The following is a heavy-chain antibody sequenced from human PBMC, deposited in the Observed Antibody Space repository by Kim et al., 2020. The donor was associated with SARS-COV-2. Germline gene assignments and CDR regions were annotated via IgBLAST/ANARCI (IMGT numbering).Heavy chain of an antibody. CDR1: GFTFSSYW. D-gene: IGHD6-6*01. J-gene: IGHJ1*01. CDR3: ARDLSVAAAGNFQH. CDR2: IKQDGSEK. V-gene: IGHV3-7*01. Sequence: GGSLRLSCAASGFTFSSYWMSWVRQAPGKGLEWVANIKQDGSEKYYVDSVKGRFTISRDNAKNSLYLQMNSLRAEDTAVYYCARDLSVAAAGNFQHWGQGTLVTVSS.